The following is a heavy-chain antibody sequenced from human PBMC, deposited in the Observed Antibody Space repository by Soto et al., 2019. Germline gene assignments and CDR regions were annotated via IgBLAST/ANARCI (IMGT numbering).Heavy chain of an antibody. CDR1: GFTLGSYE. D-gene: IGHD2-21*01. CDR2: ISDSGSRV. V-gene: IGHV3-48*03. CDR3: AREGGGDYLDAVAI. Sequence: EVQLVESGGGLVQPGGSLRLHCAASGFTLGSYEMNWVRQAPGKGLEWVSYISDSGSRVYYADSVKARFTISRDNVKNSLYLPMSSLRAEDTAVYYCAREGGGDYLDAVAIWGQGKMVTVSS. J-gene: IGHJ3*02.